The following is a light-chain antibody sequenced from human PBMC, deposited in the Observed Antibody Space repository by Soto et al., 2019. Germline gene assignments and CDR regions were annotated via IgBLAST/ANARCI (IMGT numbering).Light chain of an antibody. CDR1: QSVSSN. CDR3: QQYNS. V-gene: IGKV3-15*01. J-gene: IGKJ3*01. CDR2: GAS. Sequence: EIVMTQSPATLSVSPGERATLSCRASQSVSSNLAWYQQKPGQAPRLLIYGASTRATGIPARFSGSGSGTEFTLTISSLQSEDFAVYYCQQYNSFGPGTKADIK.